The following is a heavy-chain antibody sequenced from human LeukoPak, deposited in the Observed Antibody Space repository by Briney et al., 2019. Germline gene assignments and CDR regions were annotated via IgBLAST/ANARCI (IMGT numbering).Heavy chain of an antibody. CDR2: IYYSGST. Sequence: PSETLSLTCTVSGGSISSYYWCWIRQPPGKGLEWIGYIYYSGSTNYNPSLKSRVTISVDTSKNQFSLKLSSVTAADTAVYYCARARYCSGGSCYWFDPWGQGTLVTVSS. V-gene: IGHV4-59*01. J-gene: IGHJ5*02. CDR3: ARARYCSGGSCYWFDP. D-gene: IGHD2-15*01. CDR1: GGSISSYY.